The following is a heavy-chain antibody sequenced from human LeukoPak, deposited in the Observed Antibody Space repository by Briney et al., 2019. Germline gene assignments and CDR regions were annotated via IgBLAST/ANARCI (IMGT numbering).Heavy chain of an antibody. CDR3: ARSGGKSSYYDFWSGSQYYFGY. CDR2: INWNGGST. V-gene: IGHV3-20*04. D-gene: IGHD3-3*01. J-gene: IGHJ4*02. CDR1: GFTFDDYG. Sequence: GGSLRLSCAASGFTFDDYGMSWVRQAPGKGLEWVSGINWNGGSTGYADSVKGRFTISRDNAKNSLYLQMNSLRAEDTALYYCARSGGKSSYYDFWSGSQYYFGYWGQGTLVTVSS.